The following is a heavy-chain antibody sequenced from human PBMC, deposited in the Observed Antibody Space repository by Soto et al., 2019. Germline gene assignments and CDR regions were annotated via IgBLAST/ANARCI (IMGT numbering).Heavy chain of an antibody. CDR2: ISGSGGST. CDR3: AKPLQAYFDWLLYFDY. D-gene: IGHD3-9*01. Sequence: LRLSCAASGFTFSSYAMSWVRQAPGKGLEWVSAISGSGGSTYYADSVKGRFTISRDNSKNTLYLQMNSLRAEDTAVYYCAKPLQAYFDWLLYFDYWGQGTLVTVSS. V-gene: IGHV3-23*01. CDR1: GFTFSSYA. J-gene: IGHJ4*02.